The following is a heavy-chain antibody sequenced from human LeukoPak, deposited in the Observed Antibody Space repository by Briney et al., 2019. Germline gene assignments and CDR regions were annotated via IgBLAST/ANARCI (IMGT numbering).Heavy chain of an antibody. J-gene: IGHJ4*02. CDR2: IYYSGST. D-gene: IGHD1-26*01. CDR3: AGGIVGATIYFDY. Sequence: SETLSLTCTVSGGSISSYYWSWIRQPPGKGLEWIGYIYYSGSTNYNPSLKSRVTISVDTSKNQFSLKLSSVTAADTAVYYCAGGIVGATIYFDYWGQGTLVTASS. V-gene: IGHV4-59*01. CDR1: GGSISSYY.